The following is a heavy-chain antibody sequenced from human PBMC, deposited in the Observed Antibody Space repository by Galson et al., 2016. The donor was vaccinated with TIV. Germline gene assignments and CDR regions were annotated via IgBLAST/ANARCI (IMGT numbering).Heavy chain of an antibody. V-gene: IGHV3-20*01. D-gene: IGHD3-10*01. CDR1: SDSMINYY. CDR2: VNWNGGNT. J-gene: IGHJ3*02. CDR3: ARYSGGEIRQPRGFDI. Sequence: ETLSLTCTVSSDSMINYYVSWVRQAPGKGLEWVSSVNWNGGNTNYADSVKGRFTVSRDNAKDSVYLQMNRLRAEDTASYHCARYSGGEIRQPRGFDIWGQGTMVIVSA.